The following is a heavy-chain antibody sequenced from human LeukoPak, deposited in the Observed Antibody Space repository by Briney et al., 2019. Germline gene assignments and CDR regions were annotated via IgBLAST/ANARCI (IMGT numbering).Heavy chain of an antibody. CDR3: ARSTLGYCTNGVCYNPGNYYYYMDV. Sequence: SETLSLTCTVSGGSISSYYWSWIRQPAGKGLEWIGRIYTSRSTNYNPSLKSRVTMSVDTSKNQFSLKLSSVTAADTAVYYCARSTLGYCTNGVCYNPGNYYYYMDVWGKGTTVTVSS. CDR1: GGSISSYY. CDR2: IYTSRST. V-gene: IGHV4-4*07. D-gene: IGHD2-8*01. J-gene: IGHJ6*03.